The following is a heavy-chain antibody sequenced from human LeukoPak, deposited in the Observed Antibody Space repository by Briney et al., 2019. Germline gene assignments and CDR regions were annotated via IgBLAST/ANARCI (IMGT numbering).Heavy chain of an antibody. CDR1: GGSVSNGYYY. V-gene: IGHV4-61*01. Sequence: SETLSLTCTVSGGSVSNGYYYWSWIRQPPGKGLEWIGYIFHSGSINNNPSLKSRVTISVDTSKNQFSLKLTSVTAADTAVYYCARAPQPTSYGDYGKRYFDLWGRGTLVIVSS. J-gene: IGHJ2*01. CDR2: IFHSGSI. CDR3: ARAPQPTSYGDYGKRYFDL. D-gene: IGHD4-17*01.